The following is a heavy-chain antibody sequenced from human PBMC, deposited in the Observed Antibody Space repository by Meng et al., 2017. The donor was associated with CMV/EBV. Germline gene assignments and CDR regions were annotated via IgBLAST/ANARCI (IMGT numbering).Heavy chain of an antibody. CDR2: INHSGST. J-gene: IGHJ5*02. Sequence: SETLSLTCAVYGGSFSGYYWSWIRQPPGKGLEWIGEINHSGSTNYNPSLKSRVTISVDTSKNQFSLKLSSVTAADTAVYYCARAVPIWSGYPGRGSWFDPWGQGTLVTVSS. CDR3: ARAVPIWSGYPGRGSWFDP. D-gene: IGHD3-3*01. V-gene: IGHV4-34*01. CDR1: GGSFSGYY.